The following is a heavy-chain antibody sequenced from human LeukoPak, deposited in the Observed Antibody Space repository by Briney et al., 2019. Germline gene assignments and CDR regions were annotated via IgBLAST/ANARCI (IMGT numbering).Heavy chain of an antibody. CDR2: ISVSGGST. V-gene: IGHV3-23*01. Sequence: QAGGSLRLSCAASGFTFSKYAMTWARQAPGKGLEWVSGISVSGGSTNYADSVKGRFTISRDNSKNTLHLQMNSLRAEDTAVYYCAKSNYFDSGGYYFFDYWGQGTLVTVSS. D-gene: IGHD3-22*01. CDR3: AKSNYFDSGGYYFFDY. CDR1: GFTFSKYA. J-gene: IGHJ4*02.